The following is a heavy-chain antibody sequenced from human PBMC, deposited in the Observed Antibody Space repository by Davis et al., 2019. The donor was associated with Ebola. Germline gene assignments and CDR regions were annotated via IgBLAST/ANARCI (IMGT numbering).Heavy chain of an antibody. J-gene: IGHJ5*02. V-gene: IGHV3-64*01. Sequence: GESLKISCAASGFTFSSYAMHWVRQAPGKGLEYVSAISSNGGSTYYANSVKGRFTISRDNSKNTLYLQMGSLRAEDMAVYYCARGLGIGAWFDPWGQGTLVTVSS. CDR1: GFTFSSYA. D-gene: IGHD6-25*01. CDR3: ARGLGIGAWFDP. CDR2: ISSNGGST.